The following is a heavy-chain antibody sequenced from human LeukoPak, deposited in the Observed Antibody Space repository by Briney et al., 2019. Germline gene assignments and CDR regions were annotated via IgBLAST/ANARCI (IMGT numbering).Heavy chain of an antibody. CDR3: ARGHLWFGELLSYDAFDI. Sequence: SETLSLTCAVYGGSFSGYYWSWIRQPPGKGLEWIGEINHSGSTNYNPSLKSRVTISVDTSKNQFSLKLSSVTAADTAVYYCARGHLWFGELLSYDAFDIWGQGTMVTVSS. CDR2: INHSGST. J-gene: IGHJ3*02. CDR1: GGSFSGYY. V-gene: IGHV4-34*01. D-gene: IGHD3-10*01.